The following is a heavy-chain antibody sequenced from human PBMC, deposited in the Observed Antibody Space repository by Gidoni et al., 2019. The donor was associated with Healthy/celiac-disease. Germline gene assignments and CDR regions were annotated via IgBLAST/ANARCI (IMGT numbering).Heavy chain of an antibody. J-gene: IGHJ4*02. D-gene: IGHD3-16*01. CDR2: INHSGST. CDR3: ARGRGEVDARLDY. CDR1: GWSFSGYY. Sequence: QVQLQQWGSGLLKPSDTPSLTCAVYGWSFSGYYWSWIGQPPGKGLEWIGEINHSGSTNYNPSLKSRVTISVDTSKNQFSLKLSSVTAADTAVYYCARGRGEVDARLDYWGQGTLVTVSS. V-gene: IGHV4-34*01.